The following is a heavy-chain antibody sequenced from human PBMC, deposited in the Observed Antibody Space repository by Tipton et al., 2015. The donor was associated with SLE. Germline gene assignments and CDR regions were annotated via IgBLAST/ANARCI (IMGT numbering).Heavy chain of an antibody. Sequence: SLRLSCAASGFTFSGSAMHWVRQASGKGLEWVGRIRSKANSYATAYAASVKGRFTISRDDSKNTTYLQMNSLKTEDTAVYYCSRHVPGSLWFGELSGSPWGQGTLVTVSS. CDR2: IRSKANSYAT. CDR1: GFTFSGSA. CDR3: SRHVPGSLWFGELSGSP. V-gene: IGHV3-73*01. J-gene: IGHJ5*02. D-gene: IGHD3-10*01.